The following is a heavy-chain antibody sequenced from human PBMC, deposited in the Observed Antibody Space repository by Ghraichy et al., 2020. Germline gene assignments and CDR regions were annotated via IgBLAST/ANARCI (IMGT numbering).Heavy chain of an antibody. V-gene: IGHV3-7*03. CDR1: GFTFSSYW. D-gene: IGHD1-7*01. Sequence: GESLNISCAASGFTFSSYWIHWVRQAPGKGLEWVAKIKYDESEKYFVDSVKGRFTISRDNAKNSVYLQLNSLRADDTAVYYCARGRRVESTGTSYYGMDVWGQGTTVTVAS. CDR2: IKYDESEK. J-gene: IGHJ6*02. CDR3: ARGRRVESTGTSYYGMDV.